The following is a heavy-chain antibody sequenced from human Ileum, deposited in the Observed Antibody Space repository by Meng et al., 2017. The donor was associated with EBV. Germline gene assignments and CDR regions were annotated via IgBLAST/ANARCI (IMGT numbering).Heavy chain of an antibody. J-gene: IGHJ4*02. Sequence: QGQLVEFGGGVVQPGRSLRVSCEASGFSFDTFDMHWARQAPGKGLEWVAVISYDENIKFYADSVKGRFTISRDNSKNTLYLQLNSLRPDDTAFYYCTNLSFWGQGTLVTVSS. CDR3: TNLSF. CDR1: GFSFDTFD. D-gene: IGHD2/OR15-2a*01. CDR2: ISYDENIK. V-gene: IGHV3-30*18.